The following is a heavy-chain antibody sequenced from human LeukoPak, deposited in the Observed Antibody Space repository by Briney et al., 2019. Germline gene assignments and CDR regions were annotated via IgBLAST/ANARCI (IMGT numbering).Heavy chain of an antibody. Sequence: ASVKVSCKASGYIFTDYFMHWVRQAPGQGLEWMGWINPNSGGTNYAQKFQGRVTMTRDTSISTAYMELSRLRSDDTAVYYCATDRQQLPVDYWGQGTLVTVSS. CDR2: INPNSGGT. CDR1: GYIFTDYF. V-gene: IGHV1-2*02. D-gene: IGHD6-13*01. CDR3: ATDRQQLPVDY. J-gene: IGHJ4*02.